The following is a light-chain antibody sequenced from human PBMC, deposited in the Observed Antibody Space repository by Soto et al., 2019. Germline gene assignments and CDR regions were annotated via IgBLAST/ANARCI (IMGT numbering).Light chain of an antibody. V-gene: IGLV2-14*01. Sequence: QSALTQPASVSGSLGQSITISCTGTSSDIGGYKYVSRNQQHPGKAPKLIIFEVSNRPSGVSDRFSGSNSGNTASLTISGLQAEDEADYYCTSYSRYRVLVFGGGTKVTVL. CDR2: EVS. CDR1: SSDIGGYKY. CDR3: TSYSRYRVLV. J-gene: IGLJ3*02.